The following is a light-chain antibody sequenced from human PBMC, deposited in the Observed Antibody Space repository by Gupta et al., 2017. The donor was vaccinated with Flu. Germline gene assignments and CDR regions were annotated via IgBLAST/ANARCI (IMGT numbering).Light chain of an antibody. CDR1: QRIDSY. V-gene: IGKV1-39*01. Sequence: DIQMTKYTPYLSASVGGRVTITCRASQRIDSYLNWYQQKPGKAPKLLIYAASSLQVGVPSRFSGSGSETDFTLTISSLQPEDFAVYYCQQIYNFPLTFGPGTRVDIK. J-gene: IGKJ3*01. CDR2: AAS. CDR3: QQIYNFPLT.